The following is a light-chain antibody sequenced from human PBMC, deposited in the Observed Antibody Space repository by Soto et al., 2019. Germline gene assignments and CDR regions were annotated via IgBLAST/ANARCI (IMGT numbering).Light chain of an antibody. Sequence: EIVLTQSPGTLSLSPGERATLSCRASQSVSSSYLAWYQQKPGQAPRLLIYGASSRATSIPDRFSGSGSGTDFTLTISRLEPEDFAVYYCQQYSSSPPEYTFGQGTKLEIK. V-gene: IGKV3-20*01. CDR3: QQYSSSPPEYT. CDR1: QSVSSSY. CDR2: GAS. J-gene: IGKJ2*01.